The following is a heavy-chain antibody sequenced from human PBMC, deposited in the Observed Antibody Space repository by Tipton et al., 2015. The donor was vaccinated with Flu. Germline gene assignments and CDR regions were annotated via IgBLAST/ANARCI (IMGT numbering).Heavy chain of an antibody. V-gene: IGHV3-23*01. D-gene: IGHD6-19*01. CDR2: ISGRGGRT. CDR3: AKDVGAVAGGGPDYYGVDV. J-gene: IGHJ6*01. CDR1: GFTFNTFA. Sequence: SLRLSCAASGFTFNTFAMNWVRQAPGKGLQWVSTISGRGGRTFYAHSVKGRFTISRDNSKSTLSLHIKSLRADDTAVYYCAKDVGAVAGGGPDYYGVDVCGQGSTVTVSP.